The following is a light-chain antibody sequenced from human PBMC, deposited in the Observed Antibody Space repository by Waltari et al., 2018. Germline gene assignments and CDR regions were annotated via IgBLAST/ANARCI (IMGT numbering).Light chain of an antibody. V-gene: IGLV3-25*03. Sequence: SYELTQPPSVSVSPGQTARITCSGDALPKQYAYWYQQKPGQAPVLGLYKDSERPSGIPERFSGSSSGTTVTLTISGVQAEDEADYYCQSADSSGTYKVFGTGTKVTGL. CDR3: QSADSSGTYKV. J-gene: IGLJ1*01. CDR2: KDS. CDR1: ALPKQY.